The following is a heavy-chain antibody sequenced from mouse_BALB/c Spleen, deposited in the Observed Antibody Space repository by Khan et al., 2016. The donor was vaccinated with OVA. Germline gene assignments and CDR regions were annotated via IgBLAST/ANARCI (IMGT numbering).Heavy chain of an antibody. CDR3: ARNSYRYDFTY. CDR1: GFSLNTYG. Sequence: QVQLKESGPGLVQPSQSLSITCTVSGFSLNTYGIHWVRQSPGKGLEWLGVIWSGGNTDYNAPFISRLNITKDNSKSQVFFKMNSLKPDDTAIYYCARNSYRYDFTYWGQGTLVTVSA. J-gene: IGHJ3*01. D-gene: IGHD2-12*01. V-gene: IGHV2-2*01. CDR2: IWSGGNT.